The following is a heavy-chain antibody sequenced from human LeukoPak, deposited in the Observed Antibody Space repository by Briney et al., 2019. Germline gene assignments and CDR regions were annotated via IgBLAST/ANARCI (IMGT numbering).Heavy chain of an antibody. CDR2: ISWNSGSI. CDR1: GFTFDDYA. D-gene: IGHD3-10*01. CDR3: AKDIGFGELLYYFDY. V-gene: IGHV3-9*01. Sequence: PGGSLRLSCAASGFTFDDYAMHWVRQAPGKGLEWVSGISWNSGSIGYADSVKGRFTLSRDNAKNSLYLQMNSLRAEDTALYYCAKDIGFGELLYYFDYWGQGTLVTVSS. J-gene: IGHJ4*02.